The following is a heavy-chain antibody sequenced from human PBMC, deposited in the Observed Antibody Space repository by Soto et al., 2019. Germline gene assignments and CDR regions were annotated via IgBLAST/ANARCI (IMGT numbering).Heavy chain of an antibody. V-gene: IGHV1-69*01. Sequence: QVQLVQSGAEVKKPGSSVKVSCKASGGTFSIYSISWVRQAPGQGREWMGGITPMFGAANYAQRFQGRVTITADESTRTAYMELSSLRSEDTAVYYCARDKMGELPYNWLDPWGQGTLVTVSS. J-gene: IGHJ5*02. CDR3: ARDKMGELPYNWLDP. CDR2: ITPMFGAA. CDR1: GGTFSIYS. D-gene: IGHD1-26*01.